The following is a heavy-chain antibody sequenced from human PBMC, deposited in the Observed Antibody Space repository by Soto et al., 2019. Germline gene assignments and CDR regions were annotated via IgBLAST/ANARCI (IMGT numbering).Heavy chain of an antibody. J-gene: IGHJ6*02. CDR1: GGTFSTYA. D-gene: IGHD5-18*01. CDR2: IIPIFGTA. CDR3: ARAAYSYGTAYLSYYYGMDV. V-gene: IGHV1-69*13. Sequence: SVKVSCKASGGTFSTYAISWVRQAPGQGLEWVGGIIPIFGTANYAQKFQGRVTITADESTSTAYMELSSLRSEDTAVCYCARAAYSYGTAYLSYYYGMDVWGQGTTVTVSS.